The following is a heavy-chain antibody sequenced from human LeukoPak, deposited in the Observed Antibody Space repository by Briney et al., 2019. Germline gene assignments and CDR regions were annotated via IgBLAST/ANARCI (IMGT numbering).Heavy chain of an antibody. J-gene: IGHJ3*02. CDR1: GFTFSSYW. CDR2: INTDGSST. Sequence: GGSLRLSCAASGFTFSSYWMHWVRQAPGKGLVWVSRINTDGSSTSYADSVKGRFTISREMSGNSLYLEMNSLRPEDTAVYYCARGTYSSGRCDVFDIWGQGTMVTVSS. V-gene: IGHV3-74*01. CDR3: ARGTYSSGRCDVFDI. D-gene: IGHD6-19*01.